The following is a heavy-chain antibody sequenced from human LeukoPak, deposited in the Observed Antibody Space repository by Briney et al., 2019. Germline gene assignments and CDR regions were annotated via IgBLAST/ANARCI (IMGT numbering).Heavy chain of an antibody. V-gene: IGHV3-7*01. J-gene: IGHJ6*03. Sequence: GGSLRLSCAASGFTFSSYWMSWVRQAPGKGLEWVANIKQDGSEKYYVDSVKGRFTISRDNARNSLSLQMNSLRAEDTAVYYCARGKEGSTIAPLRTKNYYYMDVWGKGTTVTVSS. CDR2: IKQDGSEK. CDR1: GFTFSSYW. D-gene: IGHD6-6*01. CDR3: ARGKEGSTIAPLRTKNYYYMDV.